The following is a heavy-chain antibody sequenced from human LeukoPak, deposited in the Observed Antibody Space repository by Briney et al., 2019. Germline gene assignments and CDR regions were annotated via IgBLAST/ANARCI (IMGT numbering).Heavy chain of an antibody. D-gene: IGHD6-13*01. CDR1: GFTFSSYG. Sequence: PGGSLRLSCAASGFTFSSYGMHWVRQAPGKGLEWVAVISYDGSNKYYADSVKGRFTTSRDNSKNTLYLQMNSLRAEDTAVYYCAKDTAAGAFDIWGQGTMVTVSS. CDR2: ISYDGSNK. CDR3: AKDTAAGAFDI. V-gene: IGHV3-30*18. J-gene: IGHJ3*02.